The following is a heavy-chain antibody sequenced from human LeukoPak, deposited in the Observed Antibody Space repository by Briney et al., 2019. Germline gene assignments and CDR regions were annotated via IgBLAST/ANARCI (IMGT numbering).Heavy chain of an antibody. CDR3: ARDLGAYYYGSVLDY. D-gene: IGHD3-10*01. V-gene: IGHV4-34*01. Sequence: PSETLSLTCAVYGGSFSGYYWSWIRQPPGKGLEWIGEINHSGSTNYNPTLKSRVTISVDTSKNQFSLKLSSVTAADTAVYYCARDLGAYYYGSVLDYWGQGTLVTVSS. CDR1: GGSFSGYY. J-gene: IGHJ4*02. CDR2: INHSGST.